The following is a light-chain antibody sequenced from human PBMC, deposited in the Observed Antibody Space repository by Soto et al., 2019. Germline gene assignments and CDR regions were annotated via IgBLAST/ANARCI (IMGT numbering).Light chain of an antibody. CDR2: ANN. V-gene: IGLV1-40*01. CDR1: SSNIGAGYD. CDR3: QSYDSSLSGFYV. J-gene: IGLJ1*01. Sequence: GQRIINNSTGSSSNIGAGYDVHWYQQLPGRAPKLLIYANNNRPSGVPDRFSGSRSGTSASLAINGLQAEDEADYSCQSYDSSLSGFYVFGTGTKVTVL.